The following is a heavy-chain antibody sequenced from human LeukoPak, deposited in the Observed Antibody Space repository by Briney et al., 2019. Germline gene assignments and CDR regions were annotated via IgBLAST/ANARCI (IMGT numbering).Heavy chain of an antibody. CDR1: GFTFSIYG. V-gene: IGHV3-30*18. CDR2: ISYDGSNK. D-gene: IGHD2-21*02. Sequence: PGGSLRLSCAASGFTFSIYGMQWVRQARGKGLEWVAVISYDGSNKYYADSVKGRFTISRDNSKNTLYLQMNSLGADDTAVYYCANVYCASDCYSWGQGALVTVSS. J-gene: IGHJ5*02. CDR3: ANVYCASDCYS.